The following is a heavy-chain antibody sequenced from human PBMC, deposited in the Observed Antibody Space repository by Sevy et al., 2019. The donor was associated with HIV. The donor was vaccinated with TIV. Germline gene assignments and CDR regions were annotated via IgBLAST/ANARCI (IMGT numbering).Heavy chain of an antibody. CDR2: LGGSGGTT. Sequence: GGSLRLSCAASGFTFFSHVMSWVRQAPGKGLEWVSGLGGSGGTTYCADSVKGRFSISRDNSKNKLYLQMSSLRIEDTAVYYSATETTDSSISLVFDVWGQGTMVTVSS. D-gene: IGHD6-13*01. CDR1: GFTFFSHV. CDR3: ATETTDSSISLVFDV. J-gene: IGHJ3*01. V-gene: IGHV3-23*01.